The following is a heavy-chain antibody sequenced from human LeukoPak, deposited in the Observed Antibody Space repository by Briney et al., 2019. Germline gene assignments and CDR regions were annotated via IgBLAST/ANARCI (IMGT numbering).Heavy chain of an antibody. J-gene: IGHJ3*02. CDR3: AKSLFTSATGTGRAFHI. Sequence: GGSLRLSCAASEFTSSKFPMGWVRQAPGRGLEWVSAISASGDVTFHADSVRGRFTISRDNSKSTLFLQMNDLRVEDTAKFYCAKSLFTSATGTGRAFHIWGQGTMVSVSS. D-gene: IGHD1-1*01. V-gene: IGHV3-23*01. CDR2: ISASGDVT. CDR1: EFTSSKFP.